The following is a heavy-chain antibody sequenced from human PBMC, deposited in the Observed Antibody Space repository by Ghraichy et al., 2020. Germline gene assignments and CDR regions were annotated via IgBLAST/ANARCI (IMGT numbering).Heavy chain of an antibody. V-gene: IGHV3-30*04. CDR2: ISYDGSNK. CDR3: ARGGGIAAAGTGYLDY. CDR1: GFTFSSYA. D-gene: IGHD6-13*01. Sequence: GGSLRLSCAASGFTFSSYAMHWVRQAPGKGLEWVAVISYDGSNKYYADSVKGRFTISRDNSKNTLYLQMNSLRAEDTAVYYCARGGGIAAAGTGYLDYWGQGTLVTVSS. J-gene: IGHJ4*02.